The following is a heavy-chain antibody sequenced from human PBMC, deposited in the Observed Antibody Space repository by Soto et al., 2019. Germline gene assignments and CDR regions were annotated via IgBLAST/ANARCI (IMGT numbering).Heavy chain of an antibody. D-gene: IGHD2-2*01. V-gene: IGHV4-30-4*01. Sequence: QVQLQESGPGLVKPSQTLSLTCTVSGGSISSGDYYWSWIRQPPGKGLEWIGYIHYSGSTYYNSSLKSRVTMSVDTSKNHFSLKLSSVTAADTAVYYCARVVVVVPGEIMWFDPWGQGTLVTVSS. CDR3: ARVVVVVPGEIMWFDP. CDR1: GGSISSGDYY. J-gene: IGHJ5*02. CDR2: IHYSGST.